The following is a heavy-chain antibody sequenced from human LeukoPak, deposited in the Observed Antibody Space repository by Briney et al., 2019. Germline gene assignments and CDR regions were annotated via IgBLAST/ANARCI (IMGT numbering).Heavy chain of an antibody. D-gene: IGHD2-2*01. Sequence: SETLSLTCTVSGGSISSSSYYWGWIRQPPGKGLEWIGSIYYSGSTNYNPSLKSRVTISVDTSKNQFSLKLSSVTAADTAVYYCASTSVGWFDPWGQGTLVTVSP. CDR2: IYYSGST. CDR1: GGSISSSSYY. V-gene: IGHV4-39*07. CDR3: ASTSVGWFDP. J-gene: IGHJ5*02.